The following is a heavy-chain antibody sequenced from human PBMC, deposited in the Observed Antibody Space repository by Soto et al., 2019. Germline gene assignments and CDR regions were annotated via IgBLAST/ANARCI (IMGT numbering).Heavy chain of an antibody. J-gene: IGHJ4*02. D-gene: IGHD5-18*01. CDR1: GYTFTSYW. V-gene: IGHV5-10-1*01. CDR3: AATGYTYGYHFDH. Sequence: GESLKISCKASGYTFTSYWITWVRQMPGKGLEWMGRIDPSDSSTKYSPSFQGHVTISTDKSITTAHLQWTSLKVSDTAIYYCAATGYTYGYHFDHWGQGTQVTVSS. CDR2: IDPSDSST.